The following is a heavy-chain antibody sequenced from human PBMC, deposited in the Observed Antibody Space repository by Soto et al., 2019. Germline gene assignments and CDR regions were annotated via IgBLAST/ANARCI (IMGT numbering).Heavy chain of an antibody. CDR2: INPSGST. CDR1: GGSFSGYS. J-gene: IGHJ4*02. CDR3: ARRRSINSSSWYRATKKDYFDY. D-gene: IGHD6-13*01. V-gene: IGHV4-34*01. Sequence: SETLSLTCAVYGGSFSGYSWSWIRQPPGKGLEWIGEINPSGSTNYNPSLTSRVTISVDTSKNQFSLKLSSVTAADTAVYYCARRRSINSSSWYRATKKDYFDYWGQGTLVTVS.